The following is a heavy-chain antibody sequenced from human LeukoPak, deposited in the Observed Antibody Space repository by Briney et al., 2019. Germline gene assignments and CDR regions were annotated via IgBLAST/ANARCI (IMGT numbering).Heavy chain of an antibody. D-gene: IGHD5-24*01. CDR2: ISWNSGSI. Sequence: HSGGSLRLSCAGSGFIFNNYAMHWVRQPPGKGLEWVSGISWNSGSIDYADSVKGRFTISRDNSKNTLYLQMNSLRAEDTAVYYCARGAGYNYPYYFDYWGQGTLVTVSS. CDR3: ARGAGYNYPYYFDY. CDR1: GFIFNNYA. J-gene: IGHJ4*02. V-gene: IGHV3-9*01.